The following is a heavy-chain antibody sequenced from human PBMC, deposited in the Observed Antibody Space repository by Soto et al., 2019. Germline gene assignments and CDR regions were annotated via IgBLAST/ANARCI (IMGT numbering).Heavy chain of an antibody. J-gene: IGHJ4*02. V-gene: IGHV3-30*18. CDR3: AKDSGRGSADYYFDY. CDR1: GFTCSSYG. CDR2: ISYDGSDK. Sequence: GGSLKLSCAASGFTCSSYGLHWIRQSAGKGLEWVAVISYDGSDKHFADSVKGRFTISRDNSKNTLYLQMNSLRAEDTAVYYCAKDSGRGSADYYFDYWGQGTLVTVSS. D-gene: IGHD3-10*01.